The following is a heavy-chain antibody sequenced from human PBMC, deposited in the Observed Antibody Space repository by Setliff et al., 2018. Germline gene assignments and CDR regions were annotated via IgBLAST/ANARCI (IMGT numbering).Heavy chain of an antibody. V-gene: IGHV3-30*04. CDR2: ISYDGSNK. D-gene: IGHD5-12*01. Sequence: GGSLRLSCAASGFTFSSYAMYWVRQAPGKGLEWVAVISYDGSNKYYADSVKGRFTISRDNSKNTLYLQMNSLRAEDTAVYYCARAPSTRGYSGYDSWGQGTLVTVSS. CDR3: ARAPSTRGYSGYDS. J-gene: IGHJ5*02. CDR1: GFTFSSYA.